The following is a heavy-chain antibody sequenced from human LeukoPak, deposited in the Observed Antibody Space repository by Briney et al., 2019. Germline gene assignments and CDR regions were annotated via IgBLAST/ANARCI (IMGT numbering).Heavy chain of an antibody. Sequence: SQTLSLTFAICGDSVSSNSAAWNWIRQSPSRGLEGLGRTYYRSKWKKGYAVSVKSRITINPDTSKNQFSLQLNSVTPEDTAVYYCAGEGGMAEAAFDIWGQGTMVTVSS. D-gene: IGHD6-13*01. J-gene: IGHJ3*02. CDR3: AGEGGMAEAAFDI. CDR2: TYYRSKWKK. V-gene: IGHV6-1*01. CDR1: GDSVSSNSAA.